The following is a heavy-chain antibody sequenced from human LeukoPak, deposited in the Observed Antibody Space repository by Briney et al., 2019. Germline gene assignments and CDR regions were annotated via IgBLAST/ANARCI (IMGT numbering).Heavy chain of an antibody. CDR3: AREHCSSTSRYALFDY. D-gene: IGHD2-2*01. Sequence: SETLSLTCAVSGGSISSYYWSWIRQPAGKGLEWIGRIYTSGSTNYNPSLKSRVTMSVDTSKNQFSLKLSSVTAADTAVYYCAREHCSSTSRYALFDYWGQGTLVTVSS. V-gene: IGHV4-4*07. CDR1: GGSISSYY. J-gene: IGHJ4*02. CDR2: IYTSGST.